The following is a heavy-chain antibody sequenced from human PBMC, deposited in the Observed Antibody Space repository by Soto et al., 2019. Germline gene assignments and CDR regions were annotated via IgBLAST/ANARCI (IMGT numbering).Heavy chain of an antibody. J-gene: IGHJ4*02. Sequence: SEILSLTCAVSGGSISSGGYSWSWIRQPPGKGLECIGYIYHSVSTYYNPSLKSRVTISVDRSKNQFSLKLSSVTAADTAVYYCARGPPLGYWGQGTLVTVSS. V-gene: IGHV4-30-2*01. CDR1: GGSISSGGYS. CDR3: ARGPPLGY. CDR2: IYHSVST.